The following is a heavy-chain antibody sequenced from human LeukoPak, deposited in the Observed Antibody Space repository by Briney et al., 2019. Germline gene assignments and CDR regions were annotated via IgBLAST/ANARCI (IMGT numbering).Heavy chain of an antibody. CDR2: IYYSGST. V-gene: IGHV4-59*01. Sequence: SETLSLTCTVSGGSISSYHWSWIRQPPGKGLEWIGYIYYSGSTNYNPSLKSRVTISVDTSKNQFSLKLSSVTAADTAVYYCAREIVVVPAAMNWFDLWGQGTLVTVSS. D-gene: IGHD2-2*01. CDR3: AREIVVVPAAMNWFDL. J-gene: IGHJ5*02. CDR1: GGSISSYH.